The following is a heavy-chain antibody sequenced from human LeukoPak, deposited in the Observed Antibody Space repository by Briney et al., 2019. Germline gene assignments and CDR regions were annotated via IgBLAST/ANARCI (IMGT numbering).Heavy chain of an antibody. CDR1: GFTFSSYA. J-gene: IGHJ4*02. CDR3: AKGDYDSSGPLNYYFDY. V-gene: IGHV3-23*01. Sequence: GGSLRLSCAASGFTFSSYAMSWVRQAPGKGLEWVSAISGSGGSTYYADSVKGRFTISRDNSKHTLYLQMNSLRAEDTAVYYCAKGDYDSSGPLNYYFDYWAQGTLVTVSS. CDR2: ISGSGGST. D-gene: IGHD3-22*01.